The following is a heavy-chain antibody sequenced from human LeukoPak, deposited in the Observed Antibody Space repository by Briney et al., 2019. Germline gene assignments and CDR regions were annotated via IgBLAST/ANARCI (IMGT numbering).Heavy chain of an antibody. CDR2: INPSGGST. V-gene: IGHV1-46*01. J-gene: IGHJ4*02. CDR3: ARAGDYGDYEGY. CDR1: GYTFTSYG. Sequence: ASVKVSCNTSGYTFTSYGISWVRQAPGQGLEWMGIINPSGGSTSYAQKFQGRVTMTRDTSTSTVYMELSSLRSEDTAVYYCARAGDYGDYEGYWGQGTLVTVSS. D-gene: IGHD4-17*01.